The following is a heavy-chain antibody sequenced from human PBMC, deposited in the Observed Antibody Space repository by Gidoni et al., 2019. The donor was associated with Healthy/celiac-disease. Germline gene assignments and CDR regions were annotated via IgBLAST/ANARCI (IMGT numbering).Heavy chain of an antibody. Sequence: QVQRQESGPGLGKPSQTLSLTCTVPGGSISSGGYYWSWIRQHPGKGLEWIGYIYYSGSTYYNPSLKSRVTISVDTSKNQFSLKLSSVTAADTAVYYCARDSAIYDSSGYHYVFDYWGQGTLVTVSS. CDR3: ARDSAIYDSSGYHYVFDY. CDR2: IYYSGST. CDR1: GGSISSGGYY. J-gene: IGHJ4*02. D-gene: IGHD3-22*01. V-gene: IGHV4-31*03.